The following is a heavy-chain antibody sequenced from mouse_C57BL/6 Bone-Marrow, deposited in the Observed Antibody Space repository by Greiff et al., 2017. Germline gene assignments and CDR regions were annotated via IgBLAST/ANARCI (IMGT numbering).Heavy chain of an antibody. CDR2: ISSGSSTI. Sequence: EVQRVESGGGLVKPGGSLKLSCSASGFTFSDYGMHWVRQAPEKGLEWVAYISSGSSTIYYADTVKGRFTISRDNAKNTLFLQMTSLRSEDTAMYYCASTTVPYYFDYWGQGTTLTVSS. CDR3: ASTTVPYYFDY. V-gene: IGHV5-17*01. J-gene: IGHJ2*01. CDR1: GFTFSDYG. D-gene: IGHD1-1*01.